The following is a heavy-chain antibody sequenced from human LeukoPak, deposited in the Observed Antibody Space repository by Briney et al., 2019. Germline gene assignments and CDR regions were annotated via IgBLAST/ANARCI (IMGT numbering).Heavy chain of an antibody. V-gene: IGHV3-66*01. CDR3: AKDDERGFTKGYFDY. D-gene: IGHD3-10*01. Sequence: PGGSLRLSCAASGFTVSSNYMSWVRQAPGKGLEWVSVIYSGGSTYYADSVKGRFTISRDNSKNTLYLQMNSLRAEDTAVYYCAKDDERGFTKGYFDYWGQGTLVTVSS. J-gene: IGHJ4*02. CDR1: GFTVSSNY. CDR2: IYSGGST.